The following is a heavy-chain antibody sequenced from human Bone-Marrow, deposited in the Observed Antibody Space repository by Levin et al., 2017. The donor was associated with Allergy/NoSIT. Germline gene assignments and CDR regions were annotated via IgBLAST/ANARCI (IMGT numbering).Heavy chain of an antibody. D-gene: IGHD6-13*01. CDR2: IFGNGNI. V-gene: IGHV3-53*01. J-gene: IGHJ3*02. Sequence: LSLTCAASEFTISTHYLSWVRQAPGKGLEWVSVIFGNGNIYYADSVKGRFTISRDNAKNTMYLQMNSLRGEDTAVYYCAVEVHAGTYDFDIWGQGTMVTVSS. CDR3: AVEVHAGTYDFDI. CDR1: EFTISTHY.